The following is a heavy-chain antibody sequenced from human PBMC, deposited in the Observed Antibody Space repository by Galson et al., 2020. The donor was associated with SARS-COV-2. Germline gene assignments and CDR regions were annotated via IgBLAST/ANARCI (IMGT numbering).Heavy chain of an antibody. Sequence: ASETLSLTCTVSGGSVNSGGYYWSWIRQHPGSGLEWIGSIYNIENTYYNPSFKSRGAISLDTSENQFSLKLNSVTAADTAIYYCTRGTDSKKAGDYWGQGTLVTVSS. V-gene: IGHV4-31*03. D-gene: IGHD3-10*01. CDR3: TRGTDSKKAGDY. CDR2: IYNIENT. J-gene: IGHJ4*02. CDR1: GGSVNSGGYY.